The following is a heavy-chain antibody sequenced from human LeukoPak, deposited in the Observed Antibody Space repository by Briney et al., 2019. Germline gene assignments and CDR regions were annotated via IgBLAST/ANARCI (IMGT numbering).Heavy chain of an antibody. CDR2: ISSSSSYI. CDR3: ARDRDWVFDY. D-gene: IGHD2-21*02. J-gene: IGHJ4*02. CDR1: GFTFSSYS. Sequence: VGSLRLSCAASGFTFSSYSMNWVRQAPGKGLEWVSSISSSSSYIYYADSVKGRFTISRDNAKNSLYLQMNSLRAEDTAVYYCARDRDWVFDYWGQGTLVTVSS. V-gene: IGHV3-21*01.